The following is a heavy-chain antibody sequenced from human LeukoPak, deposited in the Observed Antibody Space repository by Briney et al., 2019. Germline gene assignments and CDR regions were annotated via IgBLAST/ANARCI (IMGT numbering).Heavy chain of an antibody. D-gene: IGHD2-15*01. CDR2: INSDGTST. Sequence: GGSLRLSCAASGFTFSTYWMHWVRQAPGKGLVWVSRINSDGTSTIYADSVKGRFTISRDNTKNTLYLQMNSLRAEDTAVYYCARDGYGGFDYWGQGTLVTVSS. CDR3: ARDGYGGFDY. CDR1: GFTFSTYW. V-gene: IGHV3-74*01. J-gene: IGHJ4*02.